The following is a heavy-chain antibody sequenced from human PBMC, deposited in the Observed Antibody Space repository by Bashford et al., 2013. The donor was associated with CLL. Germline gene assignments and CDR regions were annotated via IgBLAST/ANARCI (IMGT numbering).Heavy chain of an antibody. Sequence: SGPTLVKPTETLRLTCTVSGFSLNNRGAAVSWIRQPPGKALEWLAHIFSNDEKFYSTSLKSRLLISKDTSKGQVFLRMTDMDPVDTATYYCARKGDFWSGYYTFDFWGPGALVTVSS. V-gene: IGHV2-26*01. D-gene: IGHD3-3*01. CDR2: IFSNDEK. CDR1: GFSLNNRGAA. CDR3: ARKGDFWSGYYTFDF. J-gene: IGHJ4*02.